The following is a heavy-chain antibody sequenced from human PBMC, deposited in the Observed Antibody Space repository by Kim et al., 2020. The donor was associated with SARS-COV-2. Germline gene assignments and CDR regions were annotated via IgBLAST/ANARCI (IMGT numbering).Heavy chain of an antibody. V-gene: IGHV3-15*01. J-gene: IGHJ6*02. D-gene: IGHD7-27*01. CDR2: IKSKTDGGTT. CDR3: TTDHNKLGGGPHYYYYYGMDV. Sequence: GGSLRLSCAASGFTFSNAWMSWVRQAPGKGLEWVGRIKSKTDGGTTDYAAPVKGRFTISRDDSKNTLYLQMNSLKTEDTAVYYCTTDHNKLGGGPHYYYYYGMDVWGQGTTVTVSS. CDR1: GFTFSNAW.